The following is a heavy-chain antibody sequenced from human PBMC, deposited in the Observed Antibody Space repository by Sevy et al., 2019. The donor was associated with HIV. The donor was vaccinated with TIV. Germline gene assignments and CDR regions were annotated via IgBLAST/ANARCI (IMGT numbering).Heavy chain of an antibody. V-gene: IGHV3-9*01. CDR1: GFTFDDYA. CDR3: VKDLCPNWGYWYFDL. CDR2: ISWNSGTK. D-gene: IGHD7-27*01. J-gene: IGHJ2*01. Sequence: GGSLRLSCAASGFTFDDYAVHWVRQTPGKGLEWVSGISWNSGTKEYADSVKGRFTISRDNAKNSLYLQMNSLRAEDTAFYYCVKDLCPNWGYWYFDLWGRGTLVTVSS.